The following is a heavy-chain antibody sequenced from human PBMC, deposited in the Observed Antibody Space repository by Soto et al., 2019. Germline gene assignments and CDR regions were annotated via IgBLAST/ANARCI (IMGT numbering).Heavy chain of an antibody. CDR3: MRAPAGRLQSPYFDY. D-gene: IGHD6-25*01. V-gene: IGHV1-18*01. CDR1: GYTFSTYG. CDR2: ISAYNGNT. Sequence: ASVKVSCKASGYTFSTYGISWVRQAPGQGLEWMGWISAYNGNTNFAQNLQGRVTMTTDTSTSTAYMELRSLRSDDTAVYYCMRAPAGRLQSPYFDYWGRGTLVTVSS. J-gene: IGHJ4*02.